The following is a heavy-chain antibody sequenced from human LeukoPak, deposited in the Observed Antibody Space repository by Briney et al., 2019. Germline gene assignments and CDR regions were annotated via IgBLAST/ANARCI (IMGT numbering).Heavy chain of an antibody. CDR3: AKDATASPYFHWFDN. Sequence: GGSLRLSCAASGFTFSSYAMNGVRQAPGKGLEWVAGISSGDRTFHAESVKGRFTISRDKSKDTLYLQMNSLRAEDTAVYYCAKDATASPYFHWFDNWGQGTQVIGSS. CDR1: GFTFSSYA. V-gene: IGHV3-23*01. CDR2: ISSGDRT. D-gene: IGHD3-9*01. J-gene: IGHJ4*02.